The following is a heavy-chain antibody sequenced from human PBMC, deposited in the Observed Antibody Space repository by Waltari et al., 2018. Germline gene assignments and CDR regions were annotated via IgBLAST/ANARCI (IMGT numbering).Heavy chain of an antibody. CDR2: IYSGGIT. CDR1: GFTFSSYA. J-gene: IGHJ4*02. CDR3: AKLPGH. V-gene: IGHV3-23*03. Sequence: EVQPLASGGGLVQPGGSLRLPCAASGFTFSSYAMSWVRQAPGKGVVGVSVIYSGGITYYADSVKGRFTISRDNSKNTLYLQMNSLGAEDTAVYYCAKLPGHWGQGTLVTVSS.